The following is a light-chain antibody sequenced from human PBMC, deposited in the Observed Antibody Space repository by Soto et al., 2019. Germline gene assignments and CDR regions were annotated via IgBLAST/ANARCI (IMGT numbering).Light chain of an antibody. V-gene: IGLV2-14*01. CDR2: EVS. Sequence: QSVLTQPASVSGSPGQSITISCTGTSSDVGAYNYVSWYQQHPGKAPKLMIYEVSNRPSGVSNRFSGSKFGNTASLTISGLQAEDEANYYCSSYTTTSTLVFGGGTKVTVL. CDR3: SSYTTTSTLV. J-gene: IGLJ2*01. CDR1: SSDVGAYNY.